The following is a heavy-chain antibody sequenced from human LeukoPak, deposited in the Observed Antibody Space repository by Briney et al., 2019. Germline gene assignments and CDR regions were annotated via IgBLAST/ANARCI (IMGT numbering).Heavy chain of an antibody. CDR1: GFTFDDYA. CDR2: ISGDGGST. CDR3: AKVHTFDWSAPYFDY. Sequence: PGGSLRLSCAASGFTFDDYAMHWVRQAPGKGLEWVSLISGDGGSTYYADSVKGRFTISRDNSKNSLYLQMNSLRTEDTALYYCAKVHTFDWSAPYFDYWGQGTLVTVSS. D-gene: IGHD3-9*01. J-gene: IGHJ4*02. V-gene: IGHV3-43*02.